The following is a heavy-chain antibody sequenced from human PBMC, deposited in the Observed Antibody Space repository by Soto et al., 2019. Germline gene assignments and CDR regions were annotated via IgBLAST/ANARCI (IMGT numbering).Heavy chain of an antibody. Sequence: QVQLVQSGAEVKKPGSSLKVSCKDSGGTFSTYSMFWVRQAPGQGLEWMGRIIPLLGIANYAQKFQGRVLITADKSTSTAYMELNSLRSEETALYYCTIGSWSGEVFDIWRQGTMVTVSS. CDR1: GGTFSTYS. CDR2: IIPLLGIA. J-gene: IGHJ3*02. CDR3: TIGSWSGEVFDI. D-gene: IGHD2-21*01. V-gene: IGHV1-69*02.